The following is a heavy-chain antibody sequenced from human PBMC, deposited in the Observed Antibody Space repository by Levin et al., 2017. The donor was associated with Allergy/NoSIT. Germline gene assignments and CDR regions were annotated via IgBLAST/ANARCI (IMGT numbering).Heavy chain of an antibody. CDR1: GGSFSGYY. J-gene: IGHJ4*02. D-gene: IGHD3-10*02. CDR2: INHSGST. Sequence: SETLSLTCAVYGGSFSGYYRSWIRQPPGKGLEWIGEINHSGSTNYNPSLKSRVTISVDTSKNQFSLKLSSVTAADTAVYYCARGLVRGGLWGQGTLVTVSS. V-gene: IGHV4-34*01. CDR3: ARGLVRGGL.